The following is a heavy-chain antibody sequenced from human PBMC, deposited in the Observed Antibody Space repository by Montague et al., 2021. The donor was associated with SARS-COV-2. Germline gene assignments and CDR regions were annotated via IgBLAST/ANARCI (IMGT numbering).Heavy chain of an antibody. Sequence: TLSLTCTVSGRPLNSVGYYWTWIRQHPGKGLEWIGYVYHTGRTYYNPSLKSRVTMSIDMSKNQFSLNLTSVTAADTALYYCAREGHSNYNYIDPWGQGILVTVSS. CDR1: GRPLNSVGYY. J-gene: IGHJ5*02. CDR3: AREGHSNYNYIDP. CDR2: VYHTGRT. D-gene: IGHD4-11*01. V-gene: IGHV4-31*03.